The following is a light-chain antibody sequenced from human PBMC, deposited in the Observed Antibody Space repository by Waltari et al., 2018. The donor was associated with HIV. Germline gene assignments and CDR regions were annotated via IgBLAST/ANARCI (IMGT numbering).Light chain of an antibody. V-gene: IGLV4-69*01. CDR3: QTWGTGIRV. J-gene: IGLJ3*02. CDR2: LNSDGSH. CDR1: RGHSSYA. Sequence: QLVLTQSPSASASLGAPVKLTCTQGRGHSSYALAWHQQQPEKVPRYLMKLNSDGSHSKGDGIPDRFSGSSSGAERYLTISSLQSEDEADYYCQTWGTGIRVFGGGTKLTVL.